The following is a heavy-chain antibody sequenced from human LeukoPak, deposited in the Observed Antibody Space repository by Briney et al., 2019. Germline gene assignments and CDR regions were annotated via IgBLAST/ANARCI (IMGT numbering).Heavy chain of an antibody. CDR3: AKYSSGWAIDY. CDR1: GFTFSRYT. J-gene: IGHJ4*02. CDR2: ISGSGGST. Sequence: GGSLRLSCAASGFTFSRYTMSWVRQAPGKGLEWVSTISGSGGSTYYADSVKGRFTISRDNSKTPLYLQMNSLKAEGTAVYYCAKYSSGWAIDYWGQGTLVTVSS. D-gene: IGHD6-19*01. V-gene: IGHV3-23*01.